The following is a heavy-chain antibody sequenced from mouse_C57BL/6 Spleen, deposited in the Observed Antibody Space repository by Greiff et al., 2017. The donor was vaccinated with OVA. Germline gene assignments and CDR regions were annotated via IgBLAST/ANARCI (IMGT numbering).Heavy chain of an antibody. CDR3: TRKSYYDYDRDAMDY. Sequence: EVQLQESGGGLVQPGGSMKLSCAASGFTFSDAWMDWVRQSPEKGLEWVAEIRNKANNHATYYAESVKGRFTISRDDSKSSVYLQMNSLRAEDTGIYYCTRKSYYDYDRDAMDYWGQGTSVTVSS. D-gene: IGHD2-4*01. J-gene: IGHJ4*01. V-gene: IGHV6-6*01. CDR2: IRNKANNHAT. CDR1: GFTFSDAW.